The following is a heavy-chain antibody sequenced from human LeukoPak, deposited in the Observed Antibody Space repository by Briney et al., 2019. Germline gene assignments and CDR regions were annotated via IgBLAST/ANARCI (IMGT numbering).Heavy chain of an antibody. CDR1: GGSISSYY. Sequence: PSETLSLTCTVSGGSISSYYWSWIRQPAGKGLEWIGRIYTSGSTNYNPSLKSRVTMPVDTSKNQFSLKLSSVTAADTAVYYCARDLAAAGSNNWFDPWGQGTLVTVSS. CDR2: IYTSGST. V-gene: IGHV4-4*07. CDR3: ARDLAAAGSNNWFDP. J-gene: IGHJ5*02. D-gene: IGHD6-13*01.